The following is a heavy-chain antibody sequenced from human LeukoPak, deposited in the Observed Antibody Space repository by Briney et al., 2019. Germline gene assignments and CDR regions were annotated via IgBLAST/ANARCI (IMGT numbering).Heavy chain of an antibody. J-gene: IGHJ4*02. V-gene: IGHV3-11*04. Sequence: GGSLRLSCVASGFTFSDYYMSWIRQAPGKGLEWVSYIRSSGTTIHYADSVKGRFTISSDNAKNSLYLQMNSLRAEDTAVYYCARDRGAVTDVFDYWGQGTVVTVSS. CDR2: IRSSGTTI. CDR1: GFTFSDYY. D-gene: IGHD6-19*01. CDR3: ARDRGAVTDVFDY.